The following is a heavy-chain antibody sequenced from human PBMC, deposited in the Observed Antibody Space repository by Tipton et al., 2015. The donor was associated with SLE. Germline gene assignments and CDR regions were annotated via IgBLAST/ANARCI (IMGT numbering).Heavy chain of an antibody. CDR1: GYSISSNDC. V-gene: IGHV4-38-2*02. CDR3: VRDVRTAFWGFDD. Sequence: TLSLTCGVSGYSISSNDCCGWIRQSPGKGLEWIASMYHYGSTYYNPSLKSRVTISVDTSKNQFSLKVTSVNAADTAFYFCVRDVRTAFWGFDDWGQGTLVTVSS. J-gene: IGHJ4*02. CDR2: MYHYGST. D-gene: IGHD3-16*01.